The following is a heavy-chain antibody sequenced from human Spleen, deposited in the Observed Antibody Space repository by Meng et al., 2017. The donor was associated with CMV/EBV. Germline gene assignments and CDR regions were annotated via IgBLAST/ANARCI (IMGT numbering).Heavy chain of an antibody. D-gene: IGHD6-13*01. V-gene: IGHV6-1*01. Sequence: QVHLQQSGPGLVKPSQTLSLICAISGASVSCYSAAWNWIRHSRSRGLEWLGRTYYRSKWYNDYAVSVTSRITIYPDTSKIQFSLQLNSVTTEDTAVYYCARSGCIAASRWFDPWGQGTLVTVSS. CDR1: GASVSCYSAA. CDR2: TYYRSKWYN. CDR3: ARSGCIAASRWFDP. J-gene: IGHJ5*02.